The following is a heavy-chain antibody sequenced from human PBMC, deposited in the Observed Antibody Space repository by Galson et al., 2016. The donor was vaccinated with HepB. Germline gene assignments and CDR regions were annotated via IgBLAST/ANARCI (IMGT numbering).Heavy chain of an antibody. CDR1: GGSISRGAFH. CDR2: IDYSGST. Sequence: TLSLTCTVSGGSISRGAFHWSWIRQHPGKGLEWIGYIDYSGSTYYNPSLKSRVAISLDTSKNQFSLKVTSVTAADTAVYYCARGSYGDYVFDPWGQGTPVTASS. J-gene: IGHJ5*02. CDR3: ARGSYGDYVFDP. V-gene: IGHV4-31*03. D-gene: IGHD4-17*01.